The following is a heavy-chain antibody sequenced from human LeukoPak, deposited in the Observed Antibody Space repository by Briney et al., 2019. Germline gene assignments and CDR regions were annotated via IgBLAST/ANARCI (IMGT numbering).Heavy chain of an antibody. J-gene: IGHJ6*02. CDR1: GGSISSDY. D-gene: IGHD2-15*01. CDR3: ARVSVVYGMDL. V-gene: IGHV4-59*01. CDR2: MFYTGST. Sequence: SETLSLTCSVSGGSISSDYWAWIRQPPGKGLDWIGYMFYTGSTNYNPSFKSGVTISLATSKNQFSLKLSSVTAADTAVYYCARVSVVYGMDLWGRGTTVTVSS.